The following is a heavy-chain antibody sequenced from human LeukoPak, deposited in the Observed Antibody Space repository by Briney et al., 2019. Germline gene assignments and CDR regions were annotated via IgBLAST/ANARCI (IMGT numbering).Heavy chain of an antibody. CDR3: AREMGAVFGVVITRYMDV. Sequence: GGSLRLSCAASGFTFSSYSMNWVRQAPGKGLEWVSSISSGNNYIFYADSVKGRFTISRDNANNSLYLQMNSLRAEDTAVYYCAREMGAVFGVVITRYMDVWGKGTTVTVSS. CDR2: ISSGNNYI. CDR1: GFTFSSYS. D-gene: IGHD3-3*01. J-gene: IGHJ6*03. V-gene: IGHV3-21*01.